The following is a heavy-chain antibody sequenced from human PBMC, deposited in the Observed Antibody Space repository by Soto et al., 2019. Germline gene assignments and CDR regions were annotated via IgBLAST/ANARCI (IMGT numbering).Heavy chain of an antibody. Sequence: QVQLVQSGAEEKKPGASVKVSCKASGYTFTGYAMHWVRQPAGQRREWMGWGNAGNGNTKYSRNFQSRDTITRATTASTAYMALGILRSECTAVYYCTRSVAVSADFDSWGQGTLVTVSS. CDR1: GYTFTGYA. CDR2: GNAGNGNT. CDR3: TRSVAVSADFDS. J-gene: IGHJ4*02. D-gene: IGHD6-19*01. V-gene: IGHV1-3*05.